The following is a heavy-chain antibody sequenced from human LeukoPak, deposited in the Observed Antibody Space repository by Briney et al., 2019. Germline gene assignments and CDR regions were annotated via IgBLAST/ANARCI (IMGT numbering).Heavy chain of an antibody. CDR1: RFTFSSYA. D-gene: IGHD4-17*01. Sequence: GGSLRLSCAASRFTFSSYAMSWVRQAPGKGLEWVSAISGSGGSTYYADSVKGRFTISRDNSKNTLYLQMNSLRAEDTAVYYCAKGVTMTTAQRRNYYYYGMDVWGQGTTVTVSS. V-gene: IGHV3-23*01. J-gene: IGHJ6*02. CDR3: AKGVTMTTAQRRNYYYYGMDV. CDR2: ISGSGGST.